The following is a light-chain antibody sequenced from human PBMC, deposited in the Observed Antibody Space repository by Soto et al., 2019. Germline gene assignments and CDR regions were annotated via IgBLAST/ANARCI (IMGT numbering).Light chain of an antibody. CDR3: PKYNSALRT. V-gene: IGKV1-27*01. CDR1: QGISNY. J-gene: IGKJ1*01. Sequence: DIQMTQSPSSLSASVGDRVTITCRASQGISNYVAWYQQKPGKVPTLLIYAASTLQSGVPSRFSGSGSGTDFTLTISSLQPEDVATYYCPKYNSALRTFGQGTTVDIK. CDR2: AAS.